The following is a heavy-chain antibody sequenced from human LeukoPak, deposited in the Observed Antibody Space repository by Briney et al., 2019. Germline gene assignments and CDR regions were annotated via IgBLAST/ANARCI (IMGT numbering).Heavy chain of an antibody. Sequence: GESLKISCKGSGYSFTSYWIGWVSQMPGKGLEWMGGIYPGDSDTRYSPSFQGQVTISADKSISTAYLQWSSLKASDTAMYYCASSAWDLDTSGYDYRHVVDIWGQGKMVIVSS. CDR3: ASSAWDLDTSGYDYRHVVDI. J-gene: IGHJ3*02. CDR2: IYPGDSDT. CDR1: GYSFTSYW. D-gene: IGHD5-12*01. V-gene: IGHV5-51*01.